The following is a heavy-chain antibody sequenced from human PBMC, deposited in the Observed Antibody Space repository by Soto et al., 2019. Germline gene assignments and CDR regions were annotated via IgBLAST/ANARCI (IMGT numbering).Heavy chain of an antibody. Sequence: GGSLRLSCAASGFTFSSYGMHWVRQAPGKGLEWVAVIWYDGSNKYYADSVKGRFTISRDNSKNTLYLQMNSLRAEDTAVYYCARDSSTVTTFVDYWGQGTLVTVSS. D-gene: IGHD4-17*01. J-gene: IGHJ4*02. V-gene: IGHV3-33*01. CDR3: ARDSSTVTTFVDY. CDR1: GFTFSSYG. CDR2: IWYDGSNK.